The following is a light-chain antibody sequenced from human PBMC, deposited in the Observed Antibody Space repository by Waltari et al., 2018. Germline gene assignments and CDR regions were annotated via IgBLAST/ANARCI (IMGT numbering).Light chain of an antibody. V-gene: IGKV4-1*01. CDR1: QSVLYNSNNKNY. Sequence: DIVMTQSPDSLAVSLGERATINCKSSQSVLYNSNNKNYLAWYQQKPGQPPQLLIYWASTRESGVPDRFSGSGSVTDFTLTISSLQAEDVAVYYCQQYYSTITFGQGTRLEIK. CDR3: QQYYSTIT. J-gene: IGKJ5*01. CDR2: WAS.